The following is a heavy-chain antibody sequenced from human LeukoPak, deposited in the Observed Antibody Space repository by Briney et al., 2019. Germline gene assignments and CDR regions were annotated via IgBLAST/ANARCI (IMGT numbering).Heavy chain of an antibody. D-gene: IGHD2-2*01. J-gene: IGHJ2*01. CDR1: GFTFDDYA. Sequence: GRSLRLSCAASGFTFDDYAMHWVRQAPGKGLEWVSGISWNSGSIGYADSVKGRFTISRDNAKNSLYLQMNSLRAEDTAVYYCARDLMYPALYWYFDLWGRGTLVTVSS. CDR3: ARDLMYPALYWYFDL. CDR2: ISWNSGSI. V-gene: IGHV3-9*01.